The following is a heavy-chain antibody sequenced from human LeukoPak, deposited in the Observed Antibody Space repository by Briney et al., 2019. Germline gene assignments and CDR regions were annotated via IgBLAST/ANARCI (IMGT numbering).Heavy chain of an antibody. Sequence: KPGGSLRLSCAASGFTFSSYSMNWVRQAPGKGLEWVSFISSSSSYIYYADSVKGRFTISRDNAKNSLYLQMINLRAEDTAVYYCATPIFGGYFDYWGQGTLVTVSS. CDR1: GFTFSSYS. V-gene: IGHV3-21*01. J-gene: IGHJ4*02. CDR2: ISSSSSYI. D-gene: IGHD3-9*01. CDR3: ATPIFGGYFDY.